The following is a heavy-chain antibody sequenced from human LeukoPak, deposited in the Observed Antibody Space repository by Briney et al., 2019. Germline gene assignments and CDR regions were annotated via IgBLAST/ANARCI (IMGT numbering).Heavy chain of an antibody. CDR3: GRERVPVAGDFVNDAFDI. D-gene: IGHD6-19*01. V-gene: IGHV1-2*02. CDR2: INPNSGGT. J-gene: IGHJ3*02. CDR1: GYTFTGYY. Sequence: ASVKVSCKASGYTFTGYYMHWVRQAPGQGLEWMGWINPNSGGTNYAQKFQGRVTMTRDTSISTAYMELSRLRSDDTAVYYCGRERVPVAGDFVNDAFDIWGQGTMVTVSS.